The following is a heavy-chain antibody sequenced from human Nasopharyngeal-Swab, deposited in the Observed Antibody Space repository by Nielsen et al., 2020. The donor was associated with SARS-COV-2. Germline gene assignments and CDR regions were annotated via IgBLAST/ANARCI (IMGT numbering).Heavy chain of an antibody. J-gene: IGHJ4*02. CDR3: ARGGYSGYFDY. V-gene: IGHV4-34*01. CDR2: INRSGSA. CDR1: GGSFSGYY. Sequence: SETLSLTCAVYGGSFSGYYWNWIRQPPGKGLEWIGEINRSGSANYNPSLKSRVTISVDTSKNQFSLKLSSVTAADTAVYYCARGGYSGYFDYWGQGTLVTVSS. D-gene: IGHD5-12*01.